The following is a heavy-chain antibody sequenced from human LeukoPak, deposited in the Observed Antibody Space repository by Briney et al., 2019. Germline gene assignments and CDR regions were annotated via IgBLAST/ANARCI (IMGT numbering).Heavy chain of an antibody. CDR2: ISYDGSNK. V-gene: IGHV3-30-3*01. CDR1: GFTFSSYA. CDR3: ARAVAAADSY. D-gene: IGHD6-13*01. J-gene: IGHJ4*02. Sequence: PGGSLRLSCAASGFTFSSYAMHWVRQAPGKGLEWVAAISYDGSNKYYADSVKGRFTISRDNVKNSVYLQMNSLRAEDTAVYSCARAVAAADSYWGRGTLVTVSS.